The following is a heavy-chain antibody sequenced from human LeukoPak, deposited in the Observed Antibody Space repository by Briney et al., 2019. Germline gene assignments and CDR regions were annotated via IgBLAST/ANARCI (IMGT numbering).Heavy chain of an antibody. CDR3: ARGRGAAPYDAFDI. CDR1: GFTFSTYS. J-gene: IGHJ3*02. CDR2: ISSSSSTI. V-gene: IGHV3-48*04. D-gene: IGHD6-25*01. Sequence: PGGSLRLSCAASGFTFSTYSMNWVRQAPGKGLEWVSYISSSSSTIYYADSVRGRFTISRDNAKNSLYLQMNTLRAEDTALYYCARGRGAAPYDAFDIWGQGTMVTVSS.